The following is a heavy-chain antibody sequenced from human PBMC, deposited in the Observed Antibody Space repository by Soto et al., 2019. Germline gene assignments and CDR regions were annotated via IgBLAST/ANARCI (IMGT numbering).Heavy chain of an antibody. J-gene: IGHJ4*02. Sequence: GSLRLSCAASGFTFSTYSMNWVRQAPGKGLEWVSYISSSSSINYADSVKGRFTISRDNAKSSLYLQMNSLRAEDTAVYYCARDSGRYCSSTSCYADIDYWGQGALVTVSS. D-gene: IGHD2-2*01. V-gene: IGHV3-48*01. CDR3: ARDSGRYCSSTSCYADIDY. CDR1: GFTFSTYS. CDR2: ISSSSSI.